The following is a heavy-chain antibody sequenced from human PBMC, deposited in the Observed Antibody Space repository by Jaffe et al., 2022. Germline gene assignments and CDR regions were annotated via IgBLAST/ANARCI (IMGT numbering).Heavy chain of an antibody. CDR2: ISSSGDTT. J-gene: IGHJ3*02. CDR1: GFSFSTYA. Sequence: EVQLLESGGGLVQPGGSLRLSCAASGFSFSTYAMNWVRQAPGKGLEWVSDISSSGDTTYYADSVKGRFTISRDNSKNTLYLQMTSLRAEDTAVYYCAKDAAAGGQAFEIWGQGTMVTVSS. V-gene: IGHV3-23*01. CDR3: AKDAAAGGQAFEI.